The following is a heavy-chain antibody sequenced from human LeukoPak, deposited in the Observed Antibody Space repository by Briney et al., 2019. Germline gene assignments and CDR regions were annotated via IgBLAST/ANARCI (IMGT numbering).Heavy chain of an antibody. CDR2: IYYSGST. CDR3: ARGSQSLGYCSGGSCRAKIFDY. CDR1: GGSISSGGYY. J-gene: IGHJ4*02. V-gene: IGHV4-31*03. D-gene: IGHD2-15*01. Sequence: SETLSLTCTVSGGSISSGGYYWSWIRQHPGKGLEWIGYIYYSGSTYYNPSLKSRVTISVDTSKNRFSLKLSSVTAADTAVYYCARGSQSLGYCSGGSCRAKIFDYWGQGTLVTVSS.